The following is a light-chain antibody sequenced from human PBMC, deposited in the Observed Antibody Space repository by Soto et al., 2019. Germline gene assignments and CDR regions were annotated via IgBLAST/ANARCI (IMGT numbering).Light chain of an antibody. CDR3: VSYTSSTTYV. CDR2: DVA. Sequence: QSALTQSASMSDSPGQSITISCTGTSSDVGGSNFVSWYQQHPGKPPKLIIYDVANRPSGVSNRFSGSKSGSTASLIISRLQTEDEADYYCVSYTSSTTYVFGTGTKVTVL. V-gene: IGLV2-14*03. CDR1: SSDVGGSNF. J-gene: IGLJ1*01.